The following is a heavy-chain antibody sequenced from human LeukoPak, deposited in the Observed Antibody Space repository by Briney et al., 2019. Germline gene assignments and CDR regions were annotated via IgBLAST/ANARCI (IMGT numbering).Heavy chain of an antibody. V-gene: IGHV3-21*01. CDR1: GSTFSSYE. CDR3: ARGGIYASSWYVGYFDY. J-gene: IGHJ4*02. Sequence: GGSLRLSCAASGSTFSSYEMNWVRQAPGKGLEWVSSISKSSSYIYYADSVKGRFTISRDNARNSLYLQMNSLRVEDTAVYYCARGGIYASSWYVGYFDYWGQGTLVTVSS. D-gene: IGHD6-13*01. CDR2: ISKSSSYI.